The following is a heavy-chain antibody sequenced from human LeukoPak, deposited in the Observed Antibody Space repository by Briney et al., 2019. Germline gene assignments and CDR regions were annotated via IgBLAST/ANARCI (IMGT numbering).Heavy chain of an antibody. Sequence: PGGSLRLSCAASGFTFSSYAMHWVRQAPGKGLEWVAVISYDGSNKYYADSVKGRFTISRDNSKNTLYLQMNSLRAEDTAVYYCASKGPAIFYFEYWGQGTLVTVSS. CDR1: GFTFSSYA. CDR3: ASKGPAIFYFEY. J-gene: IGHJ4*02. V-gene: IGHV3-30*04. D-gene: IGHD3-3*01. CDR2: ISYDGSNK.